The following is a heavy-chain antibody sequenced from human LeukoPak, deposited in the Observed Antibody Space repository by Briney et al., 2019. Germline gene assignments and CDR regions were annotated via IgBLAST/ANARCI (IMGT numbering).Heavy chain of an antibody. J-gene: IGHJ4*02. CDR3: AKDVWSSSAPPDY. CDR1: GFTFNNYA. D-gene: IGHD6-19*01. Sequence: GGSLRLSCAASGFTFNNYAMSWVRQAPGKGLEWVSLFSASDSSTYYADSVKGRFTISRDNSKNTLYLQMNSLRAEDTAVYYCAKDVWSSSAPPDYWGQGTLVTVSA. CDR2: FSASDSST. V-gene: IGHV3-23*01.